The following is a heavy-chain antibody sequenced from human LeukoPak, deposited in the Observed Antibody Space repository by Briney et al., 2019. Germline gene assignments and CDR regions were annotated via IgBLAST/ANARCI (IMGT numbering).Heavy chain of an antibody. J-gene: IGHJ4*02. Sequence: SETLSLTCTVSGDSISSSSYYWAWIRQPPGKGLEWIGSIYYSGRTYYNPSLKSRVTISVDTSKNQFSLKLSSVTAADTAVYYWARRASSGYLYYFDYWGQGTLVTVSS. CDR3: ARRASSGYLYYFDY. CDR2: IYYSGRT. V-gene: IGHV4-39*01. CDR1: GDSISSSSYY. D-gene: IGHD3-22*01.